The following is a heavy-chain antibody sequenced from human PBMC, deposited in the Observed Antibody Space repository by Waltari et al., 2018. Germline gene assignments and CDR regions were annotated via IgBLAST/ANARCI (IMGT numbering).Heavy chain of an antibody. J-gene: IGHJ3*02. D-gene: IGHD3-16*01. CDR3: ARTGGDQFAFDI. Sequence: QVQLQESGPGLVKPSETLSLTCTVSGGSISSYYWSWIRQPPGKGLEWIGYIYYSGSTNYNPSLKSRVTISVDTSKNQFSLKLSSVTAADTAVYYCARTGGDQFAFDIWGQGTMVTVSS. CDR1: GGSISSYY. V-gene: IGHV4-59*01. CDR2: IYYSGST.